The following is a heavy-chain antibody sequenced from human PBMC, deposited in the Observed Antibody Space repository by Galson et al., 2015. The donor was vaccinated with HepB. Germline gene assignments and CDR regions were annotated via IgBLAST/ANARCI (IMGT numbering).Heavy chain of an antibody. V-gene: IGHV5-10-1*01. Sequence: QSGAEVKKPGESLRISCKGSGYSLTSYWISWVRQMPGKGLEWMGRIDPSDSYTNYSPSFQGHVTISADKSISTAYLQWSSLKASDTAMYYCARPADLYCSGGSCFGYWGQGTLVTVSS. CDR2: IDPSDSYT. CDR1: GYSLTSYW. J-gene: IGHJ4*02. D-gene: IGHD2-15*01. CDR3: ARPADLYCSGGSCFGY.